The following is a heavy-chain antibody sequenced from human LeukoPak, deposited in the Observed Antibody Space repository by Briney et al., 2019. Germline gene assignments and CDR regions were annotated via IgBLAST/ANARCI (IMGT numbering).Heavy chain of an antibody. Sequence: PGGSLRLSCAASGFTFSSYGMHWVRQAPGKGLEWVAVISYDGSNKYYADSVKGRFTISRDNSKNTLYLQMNSLRAEDTAVYYCAKHVLRYFDWSDAFDIWGQGTMVTVSS. CDR3: AKHVLRYFDWSDAFDI. CDR2: ISYDGSNK. V-gene: IGHV3-30*18. CDR1: GFTFSSYG. D-gene: IGHD3-9*01. J-gene: IGHJ3*02.